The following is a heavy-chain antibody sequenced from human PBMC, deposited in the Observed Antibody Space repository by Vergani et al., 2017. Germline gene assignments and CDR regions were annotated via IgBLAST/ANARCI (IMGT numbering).Heavy chain of an antibody. D-gene: IGHD6-13*01. CDR2: IIPILGIA. V-gene: IGHV1-69*04. Sequence: QVQLVQSGAEVKKPGSSVKVSCKASGGTFSSYAISWVRQAPGQGLEWMGRIIPILGIANYAQKFQGRVTITADKSTSTAYMELSSLRSEDTAVYYCAQSRYSKAYYYMDVWGIGTTVTVSS. J-gene: IGHJ6*03. CDR3: AQSRYSKAYYYMDV. CDR1: GGTFSSYA.